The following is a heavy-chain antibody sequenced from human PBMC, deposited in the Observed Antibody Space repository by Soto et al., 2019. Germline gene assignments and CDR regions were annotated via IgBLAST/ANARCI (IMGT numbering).Heavy chain of an antibody. Sequence: PSETLSLTCSVSGGSVSSHSHYWAWIRQSPGKGLEWIGSIYYSGSTYNNPSLKSRVTISVDTATNQFSLKLHSVTAADTAVYFCATCSSSRPADPVLFDFGGQGTLVTVSS. D-gene: IGHD6-6*01. CDR3: ATCSSSRPADPVLFDF. V-gene: IGHV4-39*01. CDR1: GGSVSSHSHY. J-gene: IGHJ4*02. CDR2: IYYSGST.